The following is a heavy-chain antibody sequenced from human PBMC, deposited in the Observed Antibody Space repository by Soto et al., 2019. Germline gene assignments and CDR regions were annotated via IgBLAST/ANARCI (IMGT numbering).Heavy chain of an antibody. CDR1: GFTFSSYG. V-gene: IGHV3-30*18. Sequence: GGSLRLSCAASGFTFSSYGMHWVRQAPGKGLEWVAVISYDGSNKYYADSVKGRFTISRDNSKNTLYLQMNSLRAEDTAVYYCAKCPDEYQLLDQFFDYWGQGTLVTVSS. J-gene: IGHJ4*02. CDR3: AKCPDEYQLLDQFFDY. D-gene: IGHD2-2*01. CDR2: ISYDGSNK.